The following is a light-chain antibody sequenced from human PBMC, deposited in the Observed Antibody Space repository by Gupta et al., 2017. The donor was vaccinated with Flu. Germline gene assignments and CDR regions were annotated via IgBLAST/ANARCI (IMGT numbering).Light chain of an antibody. V-gene: IGLV3-1*01. CDR2: QDS. CDR1: KLGDKY. Sequence: SYELTQPPSVSVSPGQTASITCSGDKLGDKYACWYQQKPGQSPVLVIYQDSKRPSGIPERFSGSNSGTTATLTISGTQAMDEADYYCQAWDSSTNSVVFGGGTKLTVL. CDR3: QAWDSSTNSVV. J-gene: IGLJ2*01.